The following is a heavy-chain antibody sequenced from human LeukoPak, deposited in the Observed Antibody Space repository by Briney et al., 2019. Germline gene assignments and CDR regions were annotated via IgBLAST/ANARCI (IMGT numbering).Heavy chain of an antibody. J-gene: IGHJ5*02. CDR3: ARELLWFGELATQNWFDP. CDR2: IYYSGST. D-gene: IGHD3-10*01. V-gene: IGHV4-30-4*01. Sequence: SETLSLTCTVSGGSISSGDYYWSWIRQPLGKGLEWIGYIYYSGSTYYNPSLKSRVTISVDTSKNQFSLKLSSVTAADTAVYYCARELLWFGELATQNWFDPWGQGTLVTVSS. CDR1: GGSISSGDYY.